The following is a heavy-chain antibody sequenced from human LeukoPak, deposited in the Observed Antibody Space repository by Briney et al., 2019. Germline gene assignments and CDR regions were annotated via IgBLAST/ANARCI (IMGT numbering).Heavy chain of an antibody. CDR1: GGTFSSYA. Sequence: SVKVSCKASGGTFSSYAISWVRQAPGQGLEWMGGIIPIFGTANYAQKFQGRVTITADESTSTAYMELSSLRSEDTAVYYCARAPKVHYYSSGYYGGSLYYYYGMDVWGQGTTVTVSS. CDR3: ARAPKVHYYSSGYYGGSLYYYYGMDV. CDR2: IIPIFGTA. D-gene: IGHD3-22*01. V-gene: IGHV1-69*01. J-gene: IGHJ6*02.